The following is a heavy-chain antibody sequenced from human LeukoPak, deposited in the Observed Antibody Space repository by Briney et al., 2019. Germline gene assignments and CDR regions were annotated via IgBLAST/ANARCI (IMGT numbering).Heavy chain of an antibody. V-gene: IGHV1-8*01. J-gene: IGHJ5*02. CDR1: EYTFTSYD. CDR3: ARAESRVGYDILTGYYMSANWFDP. Sequence: ASVKVSCKASEYTFTSYDINSVRQATGQGLGGRGWMNPNSGNTGYAQKFHGRVTMARNTSISTVYMELSSLRSEDTAVYYCARAESRVGYDILTGYYMSANWFDPWGQGTLVTVFS. D-gene: IGHD3-9*01. CDR2: MNPNSGNT.